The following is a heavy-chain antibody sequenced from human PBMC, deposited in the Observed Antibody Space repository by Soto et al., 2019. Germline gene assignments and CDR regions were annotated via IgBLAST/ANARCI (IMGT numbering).Heavy chain of an antibody. V-gene: IGHV3-53*02. CDR3: AREVIDESSQTYYYYGMDV. D-gene: IGHD3-22*01. J-gene: IGHJ6*02. Sequence: EVQLVETGGGLIQPGGSLRLSCAASGFTVSSNYMSWVRQAPGKGLEWVSVIYSGGSTYYADSVKGRFTISRDNSKNTLYLQMNRLRAEDTAVYYCAREVIDESSQTYYYYGMDVLGPGTPVTVSS. CDR1: GFTVSSNY. CDR2: IYSGGST.